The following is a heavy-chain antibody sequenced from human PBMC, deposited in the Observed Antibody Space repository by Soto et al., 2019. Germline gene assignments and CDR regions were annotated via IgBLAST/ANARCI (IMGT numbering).Heavy chain of an antibody. D-gene: IGHD1-26*01. V-gene: IGHV3-23*01. CDR3: AKDNRMWGATTFDY. Sequence: EVQLLESGGGLVQPGGSLRLSCAASGFTFSSYAMSWVRQAPGKGLERVSAISGSGGSTYYADSVKGRFTISRDNSKNTLYLKMNSVRAEDTVVYYCAKDNRMWGATTFDYGGQRTLVSVSS. J-gene: IGHJ4*02. CDR1: GFTFSSYA. CDR2: ISGSGGST.